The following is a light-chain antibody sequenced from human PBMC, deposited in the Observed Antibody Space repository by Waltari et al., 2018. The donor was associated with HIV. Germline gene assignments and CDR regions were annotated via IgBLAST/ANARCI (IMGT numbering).Light chain of an antibody. V-gene: IGKV3-11*01. CDR3: QQRGDWPT. J-gene: IGKJ4*01. Sequence: EIVLTQSPATLSLSPGERATLSCRASQSVSSYLAWYQHKPGQAPRLLIYDASNRATGIPARFSGSGSGTDFTLTISSLEPEDFAVYDCQQRGDWPTFGGGTKVDIK. CDR2: DAS. CDR1: QSVSSY.